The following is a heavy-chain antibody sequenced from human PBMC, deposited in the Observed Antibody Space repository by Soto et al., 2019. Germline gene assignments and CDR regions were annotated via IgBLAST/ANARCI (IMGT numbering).Heavy chain of an antibody. V-gene: IGHV1-18*01. Sequence: QIHLVQSEAEVKKPGASVKVSCKASGSTFTSNGFTWVRQAPGQGLQWMGWIGAYNSNTNYARKFKGRVTMTTDTSTSTVFMELTSLTSDDTAVYYCAPAIAATGPADDWGQGTLVTVSS. CDR3: APAIAATGPADD. J-gene: IGHJ4*02. CDR1: GSTFTSNG. CDR2: IGAYNSNT. D-gene: IGHD6-13*01.